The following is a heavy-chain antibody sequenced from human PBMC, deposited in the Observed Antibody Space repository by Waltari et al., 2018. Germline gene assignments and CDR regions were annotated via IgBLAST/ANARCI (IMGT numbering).Heavy chain of an antibody. CDR3: VRAPGTTAISTDGGYFDS. CDR1: GGPFRRSV. Sequence: QLEQSGAEVKKPGSSVRVSCQASGGPFRRSVFAWVRQAPGQGPEWMGGMIPVLNIRNYAQKFQGRVTISADKSTTTGYMDLISLTSEDTAMYYCVRAPGTTAISTDGGYFDSWGQGTLVIVSS. V-gene: IGHV1-69*17. CDR2: MIPVLNIR. D-gene: IGHD2-8*02. J-gene: IGHJ4*02.